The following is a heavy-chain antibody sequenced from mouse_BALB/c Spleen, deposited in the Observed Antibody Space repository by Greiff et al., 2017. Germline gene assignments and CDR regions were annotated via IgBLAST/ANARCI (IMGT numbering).Heavy chain of an antibody. CDR2: INSNGGST. Sequence: EVMLVESGGGLVQPGGSLKLSCAASGFTFSSYGMSWVRQTPDKRLELVATINSNGGSTYYPDSVKGRFTISRDNAKNTLYLQMSSLKSEDTAMYYCARDYYRYDTTAFAYWGQGTLVTVSA. V-gene: IGHV5-6-3*01. D-gene: IGHD2-14*01. J-gene: IGHJ3*01. CDR3: ARDYYRYDTTAFAY. CDR1: GFTFSSYG.